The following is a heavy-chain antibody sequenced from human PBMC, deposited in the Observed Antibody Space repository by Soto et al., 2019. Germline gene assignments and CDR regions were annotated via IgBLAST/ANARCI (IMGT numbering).Heavy chain of an antibody. D-gene: IGHD5-12*01. Sequence: QVQLVQSGAEVKKPGASVKVSCKASGYTFSSLGISWVRLAPGLGLEWMGWVSGYSGNTYYAQKFQGRVTMPTDTSTSTVDMELRSLRSDDTAVYYCARDPRCSVATVTGFDYWGQGTLVTISS. J-gene: IGHJ4*02. CDR1: GYTFSSLG. V-gene: IGHV1-18*01. CDR3: ARDPRCSVATVTGFDY. CDR2: VSGYSGNT.